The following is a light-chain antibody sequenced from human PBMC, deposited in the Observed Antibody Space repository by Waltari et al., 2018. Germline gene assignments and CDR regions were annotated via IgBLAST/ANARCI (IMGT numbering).Light chain of an antibody. CDR3: QKYDFLPAT. CDR1: QGVGKY. Sequence: EIVLTQSPGTLSLSPGERATLSCRASQGVGKYLACYQQRPGQAPRLLLYHASIRATGIPDRFSGSGFGTDFSLTISRLEPEDFAVYYCQKYDFLPATFGQGTTVEIK. J-gene: IGKJ1*01. CDR2: HAS. V-gene: IGKV3-20*01.